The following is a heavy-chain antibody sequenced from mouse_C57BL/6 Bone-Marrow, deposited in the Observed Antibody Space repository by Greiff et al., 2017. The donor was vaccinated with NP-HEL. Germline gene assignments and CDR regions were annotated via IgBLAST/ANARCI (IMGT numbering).Heavy chain of an antibody. CDR1: GYTFTDYN. D-gene: IGHD1-1*01. CDR3: ARLKIYYYGSSYWYFDV. J-gene: IGHJ1*03. V-gene: IGHV1-18*01. Sequence: EVKLQESGPELVKPGASVKIPCKASGYTFTDYNMDWVKQSHGKSLEWIGDINPNNGGTIYNQKFKGKATLTVDKSSSTAYMELRSLTSEDTAVYYCARLKIYYYGSSYWYFDVWGTGTTVTVSS. CDR2: INPNNGGT.